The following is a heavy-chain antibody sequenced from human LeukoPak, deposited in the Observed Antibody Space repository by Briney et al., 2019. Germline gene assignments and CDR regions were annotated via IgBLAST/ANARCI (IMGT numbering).Heavy chain of an antibody. V-gene: IGHV3-74*01. CDR1: GFTFSSYW. D-gene: IGHD5-18*01. J-gene: IGHJ4*02. Sequence: PGGSLRLSCAASGFTFSSYWMNWVRQAPGKGLVWLSHINNDGSSINYADSVKGRFTISRDNTKNTMYLQMNSLRAEDTAVYYCAKGSAAQLWLLFDSWGQGTLVTVSS. CDR2: INNDGSSI. CDR3: AKGSAAQLWLLFDS.